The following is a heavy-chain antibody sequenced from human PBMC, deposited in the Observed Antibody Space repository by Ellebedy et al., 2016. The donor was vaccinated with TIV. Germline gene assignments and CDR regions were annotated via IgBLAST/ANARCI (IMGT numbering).Heavy chain of an antibody. CDR1: EYSFTGYY. D-gene: IGHD5-24*01. Sequence: AASVKVSCKTSEYSFTGYYIHWVRQAPGQGLEWMGWINPNSGGTKYAQKFQGRVTITRDTSISTAYMELSSLTYDDTAVYYCARDLFSEIATILSIWGQGTLVTVSS. J-gene: IGHJ4*02. CDR2: INPNSGGT. V-gene: IGHV1-2*02. CDR3: ARDLFSEIATILSI.